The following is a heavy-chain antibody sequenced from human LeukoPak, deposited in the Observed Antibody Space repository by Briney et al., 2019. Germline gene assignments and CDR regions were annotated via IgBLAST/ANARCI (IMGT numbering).Heavy chain of an antibody. CDR1: GFTFSSYS. D-gene: IGHD1-26*01. V-gene: IGHV3-21*01. Sequence: GGSLRLSCAASGFTFSSYSMNWVRQAPGKGLEWVSSISSSSSYIYYADSVKGRFTISRDNAKNSLYLQMNSLRAEDTAVYYCASYEPGDSEWELLGYFDYWGQGTLVTVSS. J-gene: IGHJ4*02. CDR2: ISSSSSYI. CDR3: ASYEPGDSEWELLGYFDY.